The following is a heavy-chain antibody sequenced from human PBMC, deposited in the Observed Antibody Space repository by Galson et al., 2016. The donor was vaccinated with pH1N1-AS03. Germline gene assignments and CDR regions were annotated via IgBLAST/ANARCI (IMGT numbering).Heavy chain of an antibody. V-gene: IGHV3-20*04. Sequence: SLRLSCAASGFSFEDYGMSWVRHAPGKGLEWVSGINWLGGSTGYADAVKGRFTISRDNAKKSLYLQMTSLRVEDTAFYYCARDFYDSSGYFKAPFDYWGQGALVTVSS. CDR2: INWLGGST. CDR1: GFSFEDYG. J-gene: IGHJ4*02. D-gene: IGHD3-22*01. CDR3: ARDFYDSSGYFKAPFDY.